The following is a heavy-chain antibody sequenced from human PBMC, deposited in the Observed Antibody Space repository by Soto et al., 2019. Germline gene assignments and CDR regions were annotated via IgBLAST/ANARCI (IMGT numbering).Heavy chain of an antibody. D-gene: IGHD1-26*01. J-gene: IGHJ6*02. Sequence: SETLSLTCTVSGGSISSYYWSWIRQPPGKGLEWIGYIYYSGSTNYNPSLKSRVTISVDTSKNQFSLKLSSVTAADTAVYYCARDGIVGATHYYVLDVWAQGTTVTGSS. CDR2: IYYSGST. CDR1: GGSISSYY. V-gene: IGHV4-59*01. CDR3: ARDGIVGATHYYVLDV.